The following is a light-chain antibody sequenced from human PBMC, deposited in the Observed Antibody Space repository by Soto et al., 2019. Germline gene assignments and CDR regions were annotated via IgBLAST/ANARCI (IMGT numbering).Light chain of an antibody. Sequence: DLQLTQSPSFLSASVGDRVTITCRASQGISSYLAWYQQKPGKAPKLLIFAASTLQKGVPSRFSGSGSGTEFTLTISSLQPEDFATYYCLHLNSYSPDTFGPGTKVDIK. J-gene: IGKJ3*01. CDR1: QGISSY. V-gene: IGKV1-9*01. CDR2: AAS. CDR3: LHLNSYSPDT.